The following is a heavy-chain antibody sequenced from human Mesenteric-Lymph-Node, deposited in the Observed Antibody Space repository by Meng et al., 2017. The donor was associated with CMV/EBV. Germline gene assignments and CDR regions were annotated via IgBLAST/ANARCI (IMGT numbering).Heavy chain of an antibody. Sequence: GGSLRLSCAAPTSTYSRYAMSWVRQPPGKGLEWVSSISGSGGSTHYADSVKGRFTISRDNSKNMLYMQMNSLRAEDTAMYYCAKSRESDFWTEFDYWGQGTLVTVSS. J-gene: IGHJ4*02. V-gene: IGHV3-23*01. CDR2: ISGSGGST. D-gene: IGHD3/OR15-3a*01. CDR1: TSTYSRYA. CDR3: AKSRESDFWTEFDY.